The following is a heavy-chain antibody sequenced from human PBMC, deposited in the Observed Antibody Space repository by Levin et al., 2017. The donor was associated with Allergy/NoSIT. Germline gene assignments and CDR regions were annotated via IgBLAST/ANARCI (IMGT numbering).Heavy chain of an antibody. Sequence: SETLSLTCTVSGGSISSSSYYWGWIRQPPGKGLEWIGSIYYSGSTYYNPSLKSRVTISVDTSKNQFSLKLSSVTAADTAVYYCAAPLSSRELLLFDYYWGQGTLVTVSS. V-gene: IGHV4-39*01. J-gene: IGHJ4*02. D-gene: IGHD2-15*01. CDR1: GGSISSSSYY. CDR3: AAPLSSRELLLFDYY. CDR2: IYYSGST.